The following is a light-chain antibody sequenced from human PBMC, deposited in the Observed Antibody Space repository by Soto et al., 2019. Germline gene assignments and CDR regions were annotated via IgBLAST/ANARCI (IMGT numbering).Light chain of an antibody. V-gene: IGKV1-39*01. CDR2: AAS. CDR1: QSISSY. J-gene: IGKJ1*01. Sequence: DIQMTQSPSSLSASVGDRVTITCRASQSISSYLNWYQQKPGKAPKLLIYAASSLQSGVPSRFSGSGSGTEFTLTITGPQPDDFATYYCQQYNNYPWTFGQGTQVEL. CDR3: QQYNNYPWT.